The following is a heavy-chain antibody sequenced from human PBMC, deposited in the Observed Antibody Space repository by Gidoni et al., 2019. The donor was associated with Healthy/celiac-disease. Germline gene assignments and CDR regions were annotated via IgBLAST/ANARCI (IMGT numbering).Heavy chain of an antibody. V-gene: IGHV4-34*01. J-gene: IGHJ4*02. CDR2: INHSGST. D-gene: IGHD6-19*01. Sequence: QVQLQQWGAGLLKPSETLSPTCAVYGGSFSGSYWSWIRQPPGKGREWIGEINHSGSTNYNPSLKSRVTISVDTSKNQFSLKLSSVTAADTAVYYCASLGGAVALTPTVDYWGQGTLVTVSS. CDR3: ASLGGAVALTPTVDY. CDR1: GGSFSGSY.